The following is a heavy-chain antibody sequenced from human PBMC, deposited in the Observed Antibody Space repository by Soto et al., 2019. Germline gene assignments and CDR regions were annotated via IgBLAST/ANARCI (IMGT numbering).Heavy chain of an antibody. CDR2: IYYSGNT. CDR3: AGGYYYGSGNWIDP. D-gene: IGHD3-10*01. J-gene: IGHJ5*02. V-gene: IGHV4-39*01. Sequence: SETLSLTCTVSGVSLSSNSYYWGWIRQPPGKGLEWIGTIYYSGNTYYNPSLKSRVTISVDMSKNQFSLRLNSVTAADTGVYYCAGGYYYGSGNWIDPWGQGTLVTVS. CDR1: GVSLSSNSYY.